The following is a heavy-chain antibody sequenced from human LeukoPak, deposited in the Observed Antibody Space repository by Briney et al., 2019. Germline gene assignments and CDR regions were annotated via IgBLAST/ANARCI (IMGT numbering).Heavy chain of an antibody. J-gene: IGHJ4*02. V-gene: IGHV4-59*01. Sequence: SETLSLTCTVSGGSISSSYRGWIRQPPGKGLEWIGYIYYSGSTNYNPSLKSRVTMSVDTSKNQFSLNLSSVTAADTAVHYCARGPYSSRYDYWGQGTVVTVSS. CDR1: GGSISSSY. D-gene: IGHD6-13*01. CDR3: ARGPYSSRYDY. CDR2: IYYSGST.